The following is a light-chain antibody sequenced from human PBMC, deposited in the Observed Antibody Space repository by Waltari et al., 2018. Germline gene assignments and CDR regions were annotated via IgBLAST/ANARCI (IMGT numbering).Light chain of an antibody. CDR2: DVS. CDR3: SSYTSSSTLGV. V-gene: IGLV2-14*01. CDR1: SSDVGGYNY. Sequence: QSALTQPASVSGSPGQSITISCTGTSSDVGGYNYVSWYQQHPGKAPKLMIYDVSKRPSGVSNRFYGSKSGNTASLTISGLQAEDEADYYCSSYTSSSTLGVFGGGTKLTVL. J-gene: IGLJ2*01.